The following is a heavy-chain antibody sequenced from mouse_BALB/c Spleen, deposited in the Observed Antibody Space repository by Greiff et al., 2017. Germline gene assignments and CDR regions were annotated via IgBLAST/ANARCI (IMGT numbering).Heavy chain of an antibody. Sequence: EVQLQESGPELVKPGASVKMSCKASGYTFTSYVMHWVKQKPGQGLEWIGYINPYNDGTKYNEKFKGKATLTSDKSSSTAYMELSSLTSEDSAVYYCARGLLRYPYYFDYWGQGTTLTVSS. V-gene: IGHV1-14*01. CDR1: GYTFTSYV. CDR2: INPYNDGT. D-gene: IGHD1-1*01. CDR3: ARGLLRYPYYFDY. J-gene: IGHJ2*01.